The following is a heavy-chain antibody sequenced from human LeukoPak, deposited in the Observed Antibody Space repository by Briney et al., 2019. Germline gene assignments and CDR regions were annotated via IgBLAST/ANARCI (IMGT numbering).Heavy chain of an antibody. D-gene: IGHD2-2*02. Sequence: PGGSLRLSCAASGFTFSSYWMHWVRQAPGKGLVWVSRINSDGSSTSYADSVKGRFTISRDNAKITLYLQMNSLRAEDTAVYYCARGYCSSTSCYSFDYWGQGTLVTVSS. J-gene: IGHJ4*02. V-gene: IGHV3-74*01. CDR2: INSDGSST. CDR1: GFTFSSYW. CDR3: ARGYCSSTSCYSFDY.